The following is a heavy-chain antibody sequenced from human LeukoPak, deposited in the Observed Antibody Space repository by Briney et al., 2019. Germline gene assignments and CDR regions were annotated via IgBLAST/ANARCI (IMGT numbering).Heavy chain of an antibody. CDR2: IVVGSGNT. D-gene: IGHD6-6*01. Sequence: GASVKVSCKASGFTFTSSAMQWVRQARGQRLEWIGWIVVGSGNTNYAQKFQERVTITRDMSTSKAYMELSSLRSEDTAVYYCAREYSSSYNWFDPWGQGTLVTVSS. CDR1: GFTFTSSA. CDR3: AREYSSSYNWFDP. V-gene: IGHV1-58*02. J-gene: IGHJ5*02.